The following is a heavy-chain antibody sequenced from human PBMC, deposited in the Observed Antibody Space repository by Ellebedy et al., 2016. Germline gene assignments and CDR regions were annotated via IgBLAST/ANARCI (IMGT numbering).Heavy chain of an antibody. D-gene: IGHD3-16*01. V-gene: IGHV4-39*07. CDR1: GGSISSSSYY. Sequence: SETLSLXCTVSGGSISSSSYYWGWIRQPPGKGLEWIGSIYYSGSTYYNPSLKSRVTISVDTSKNQFSLKLSSVTAADTAVYYCARGYVGTDNDAFDIWGQGTMVTVSS. CDR2: IYYSGST. J-gene: IGHJ3*02. CDR3: ARGYVGTDNDAFDI.